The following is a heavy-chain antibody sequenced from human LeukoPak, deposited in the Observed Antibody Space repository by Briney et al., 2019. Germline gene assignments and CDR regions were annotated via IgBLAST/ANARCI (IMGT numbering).Heavy chain of an antibody. Sequence: GGSLRLSCAASGFSVSSNYMTWVRQAPGKGLEWVSIIYSGGSTYYADSVKGRFTISRDNSKNTLYLQMNSLRAEDTAVYCCARGMMKGAITMIQGARGWFYMDVWGKGTTVTISS. CDR3: ARGMMKGAITMIQGARGWFYMDV. D-gene: IGHD3-10*01. J-gene: IGHJ6*03. CDR2: IYSGGST. V-gene: IGHV3-53*01. CDR1: GFSVSSNY.